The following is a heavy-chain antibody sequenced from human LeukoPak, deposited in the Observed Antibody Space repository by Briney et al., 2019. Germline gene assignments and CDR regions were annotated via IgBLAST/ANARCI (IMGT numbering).Heavy chain of an antibody. CDR2: ISSSSSYI. J-gene: IGHJ4*02. CDR3: ARDDGYCSGGSCYGY. D-gene: IGHD2-15*01. CDR1: GFTFSSYA. Sequence: PGGSLRLSCAASGFTFSSYAMSWVRQAPGKGLEWVSSISSSSSYIYYADSVKGRFTISRDNAKNSLYLQMNSLRAEDTAVYYCARDDGYCSGGSCYGYWGQGTLVTVSS. V-gene: IGHV3-21*01.